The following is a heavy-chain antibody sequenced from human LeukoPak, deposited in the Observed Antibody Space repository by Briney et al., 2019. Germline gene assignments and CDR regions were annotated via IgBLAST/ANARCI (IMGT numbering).Heavy chain of an antibody. CDR2: IYRDGDT. CDR1: GFTVSTNY. CDR3: ARDVFDRGLQWYFDL. Sequence: PGRSLRLSRAASGFTVSTNYMSWVRQAPGKGLEWGSVIYRDGDTYYAYSVQARFNISRDSSKNILYLQMNSLRAEDTAVYYCARDVFDRGLQWYFDLWGRGTVITVSS. D-gene: IGHD3-16*01. V-gene: IGHV3-53*01. J-gene: IGHJ2*01.